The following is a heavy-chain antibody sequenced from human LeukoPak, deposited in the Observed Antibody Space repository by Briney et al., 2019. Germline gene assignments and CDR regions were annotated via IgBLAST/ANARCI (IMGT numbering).Heavy chain of an antibody. J-gene: IGHJ4*02. CDR3: ATGGLSGNFDY. Sequence: ASVKVSCKASGGTFSSYAISWVRQAPGQGLEWMGRIIPILGIANYAQKFQGRVTITADKSTSTAYMELSSLRSEDTAVYYCATGGLSGNFDYWGQGTLVTVSS. D-gene: IGHD3-10*01. V-gene: IGHV1-69*04. CDR2: IIPILGIA. CDR1: GGTFSSYA.